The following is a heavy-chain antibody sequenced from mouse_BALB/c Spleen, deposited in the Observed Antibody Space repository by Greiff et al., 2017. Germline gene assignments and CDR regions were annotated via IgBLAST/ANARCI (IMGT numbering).Heavy chain of an antibody. V-gene: IGHV2-9*02. J-gene: IGHJ3*01. CDR2: IWAGGST. CDR3: ARDRKLLRLPAY. Sequence: VQLKESGPGLVAPSQSLSITCTVSGFSLTSYGVYWVRQPPGKGLEWLGVIWAGGSTNYNSALMSRLSISKDNSKSQVFLKMNSLQTDDTAMYYCARDRKLLRLPAYWGQGTLVTVSA. D-gene: IGHD1-2*01. CDR1: GFSLTSYG.